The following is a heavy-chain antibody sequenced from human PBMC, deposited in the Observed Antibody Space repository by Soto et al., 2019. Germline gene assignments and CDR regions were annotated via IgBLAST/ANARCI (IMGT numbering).Heavy chain of an antibody. CDR1: GGSISSGDYY. Sequence: QVQLQESGPGLVKPSQTLSLTCTVSGGSISSGDYYLTWIRQPPGKGLECTGYIYYSGSTYYNPSLKGRVTISVDTSKQQFSLKLGSVTAADTAVYYCARRIRSNYYDSSGYSDHNDYWGQGALVTVSS. CDR3: ARRIRSNYYDSSGYSDHNDY. J-gene: IGHJ4*02. V-gene: IGHV4-30-4*01. CDR2: IYYSGST. D-gene: IGHD3-22*01.